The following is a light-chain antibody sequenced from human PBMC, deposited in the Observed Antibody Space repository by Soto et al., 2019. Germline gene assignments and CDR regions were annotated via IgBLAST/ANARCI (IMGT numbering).Light chain of an antibody. Sequence: QSALTQPASVSGSPGQSITISCTGTSSDVGGYNYVSWYQQHPGKAPKLMIYDVSNRPSGVSNRFSGSKSGNTASLTISVLQAEDEADYYCRSYTSSSALGGGVVFGGGTKLTVL. CDR1: SSDVGGYNY. J-gene: IGLJ2*01. V-gene: IGLV2-14*01. CDR2: DVS. CDR3: RSYTSSSALGGGVV.